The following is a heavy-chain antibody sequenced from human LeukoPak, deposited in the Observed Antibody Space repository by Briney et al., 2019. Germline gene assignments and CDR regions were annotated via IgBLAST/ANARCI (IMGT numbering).Heavy chain of an antibody. CDR3: AAVASTTYYYYMDV. CDR2: IYYSGTT. Sequence: SETLSLTCSASGGSISSRGYYWGWIRQPPGKGLEWIGSIYYSGTTQYNASLKSRVTISVDTSKNQFSLEMSSVTAADTAVYYCAAVASTTYYYYMDVWGKGTTVTVSS. J-gene: IGHJ6*03. D-gene: IGHD1-1*01. V-gene: IGHV4-39*01. CDR1: GGSISSRGYY.